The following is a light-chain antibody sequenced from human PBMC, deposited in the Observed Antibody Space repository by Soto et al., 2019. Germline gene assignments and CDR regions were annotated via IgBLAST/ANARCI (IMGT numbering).Light chain of an antibody. J-gene: IGKJ5*01. Sequence: EIAMTQSPATLSVSLGERATLSCRASQYISNNLAWYQQRPGQAPSLLIYGASTRATGVPARFSGSGSGTDFLLSISGLQSEDSAVYYCQQYNHLASITFGQGTRLEIK. CDR2: GAS. CDR1: QYISNN. V-gene: IGKV3-15*01. CDR3: QQYNHLASIT.